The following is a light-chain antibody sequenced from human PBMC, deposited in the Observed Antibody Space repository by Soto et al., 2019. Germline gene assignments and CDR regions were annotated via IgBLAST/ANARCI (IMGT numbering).Light chain of an antibody. CDR3: MQSLLTPRT. CDR2: LGS. CDR1: QSPLHTDGYNY. V-gene: IGKV2-28*01. J-gene: IGKJ1*01. Sequence: DIVMTQSPLFLPVTPGEPASISCRSSQSPLHTDGYNYLDWYLQKPGQSPQLLIYLGSHRASGVPDRFSGSGSGTDFTLKISRVEAEDVGIYYCMQSLLTPRTFGQGIKVEIK.